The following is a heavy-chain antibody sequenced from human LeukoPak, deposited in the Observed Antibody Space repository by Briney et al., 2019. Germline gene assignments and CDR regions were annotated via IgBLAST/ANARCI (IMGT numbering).Heavy chain of an antibody. Sequence: GGSLRLSCAASGFTFSSYSMNWVRQAPGKGLEWVSSISSSSSYIYYADSVKGRFHISRDNAKNSLYLQMNSLRAEDTAVYYCARDSSRRGGAGGYYFDYWGQGTLVTVSS. V-gene: IGHV3-21*01. CDR1: GFTFSSYS. D-gene: IGHD2-21*01. CDR3: ARDSSRRGGAGGYYFDY. J-gene: IGHJ4*02. CDR2: ISSSSSYI.